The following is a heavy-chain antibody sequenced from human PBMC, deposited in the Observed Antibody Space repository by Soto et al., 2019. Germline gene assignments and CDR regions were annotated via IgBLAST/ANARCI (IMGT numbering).Heavy chain of an antibody. Sequence: MPRIRKKQGKGLEWVANIKQDGSKKHYVDSVKGRFTISRDNSKNTLYLQMNSLRAEDTAVYYCARVSTGEAAGAYCDYYSVLDVWGQGTTVTVSS. CDR3: ARVSTGEAAGAYCDYYSVLDV. J-gene: IGHJ6*02. V-gene: IGHV3-7*02. D-gene: IGHD6-13*01. CDR2: IKQDGSKK.